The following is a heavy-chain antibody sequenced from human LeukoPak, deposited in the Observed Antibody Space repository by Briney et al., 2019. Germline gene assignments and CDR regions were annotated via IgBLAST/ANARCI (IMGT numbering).Heavy chain of an antibody. J-gene: IGHJ3*02. CDR3: ARTYDFWSGYEARDAFDI. D-gene: IGHD3-3*01. CDR2: IYYSGST. CDR1: GGSISSGDYY. V-gene: IGHV4-30-4*08. Sequence: SQTLSLTCTVSGGSISSGDYYWSWIRQPPGKGLEWIGYIYYSGSTYYNPSLKSRVTISVDTSKNQFSLKLSSVSAADTAVYYCARTYDFWSGYEARDAFDIWGQGTMVTVSS.